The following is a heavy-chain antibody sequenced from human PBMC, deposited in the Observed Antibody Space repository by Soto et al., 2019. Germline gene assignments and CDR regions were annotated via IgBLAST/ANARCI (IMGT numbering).Heavy chain of an antibody. Sequence: SETLSLTCAVYGGSFSGYYWSWIRQPPGKGLEWIGEINHSGSTNYNPSLKSRVTISVDTSKNQFSLKLSSVTAADTAVYYCARYGLTQTGFDYWGQGTLVTVSS. CDR2: INHSGST. V-gene: IGHV4-34*01. CDR3: ARYGLTQTGFDY. J-gene: IGHJ4*02. CDR1: GGSFSGYY. D-gene: IGHD3-16*01.